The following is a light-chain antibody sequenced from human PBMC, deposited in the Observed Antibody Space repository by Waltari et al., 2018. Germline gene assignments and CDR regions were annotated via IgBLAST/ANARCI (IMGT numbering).Light chain of an antibody. CDR2: EDN. CDR3: YSTDSSSFPL. CDR1: ALPTKY. V-gene: IGLV3-10*01. J-gene: IGLJ3*02. Sequence: HELTQPPSVSVSPGQTARITCSGDALPTKYIYWYQQKSGQAPVMLIYEDNKRPSGIPERFSGSSSGTLATLTVSGAVVEDEGDYYCYSTDSSSFPLFGGGTRLTVL.